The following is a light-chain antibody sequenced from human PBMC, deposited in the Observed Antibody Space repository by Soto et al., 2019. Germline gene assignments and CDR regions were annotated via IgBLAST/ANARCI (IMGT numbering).Light chain of an antibody. J-gene: IGKJ4*01. CDR1: QSVSSSY. V-gene: IGKV3-20*01. CDR3: QQYGSSPPEVT. Sequence: EIVLTQSPGTLSLSPGERATLSCRASQSVSSSYLAWYQQKPGQDPRLLIYGASSRATGIPDRFSGSGSGTDFTLTISRLEPEDFAVYYCQQYGSSPPEVTFGGGTKVEIK. CDR2: GAS.